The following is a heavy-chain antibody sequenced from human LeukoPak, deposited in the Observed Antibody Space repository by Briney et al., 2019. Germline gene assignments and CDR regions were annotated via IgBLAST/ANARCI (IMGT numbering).Heavy chain of an antibody. J-gene: IGHJ5*02. D-gene: IGHD3-3*01. CDR2: INHSGST. V-gene: IGHV4-34*01. Sequence: SETLSLTCAVYGGSFSGYYWSWIRQPPGKGLEWIGEINHSGSTNYNPSLKSRVTISVDTSKNQFSLKLSSVTAADTAVYYCARLPADYDFWSGYFGRKDWFDPWGQGTLVTVSS. CDR1: GGSFSGYY. CDR3: ARLPADYDFWSGYFGRKDWFDP.